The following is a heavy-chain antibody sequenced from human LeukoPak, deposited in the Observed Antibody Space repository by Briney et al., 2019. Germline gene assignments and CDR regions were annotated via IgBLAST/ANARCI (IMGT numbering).Heavy chain of an antibody. V-gene: IGHV3-11*05. CDR3: ARDQSGGNTDFDY. CDR2: ISTSGDHT. J-gene: IGHJ4*02. CDR1: GFTFSDYY. Sequence: GGSLRLSCAASGFTFSDYYMSWIRQAPGKGLEWVSYISTSGDHTNYADSVQGRFTVSRDNAKNSLYLQMNSLRAEDTAVYYCARDQSGGNTDFDYWGQGTLVTVSS. D-gene: IGHD1-26*01.